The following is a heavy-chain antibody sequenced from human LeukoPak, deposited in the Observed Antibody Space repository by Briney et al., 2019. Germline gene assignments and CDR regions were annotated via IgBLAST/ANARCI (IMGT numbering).Heavy chain of an antibody. J-gene: IGHJ6*02. V-gene: IGHV3-48*04. CDR1: GFTFSSYA. Sequence: GGSLRLSCAASGFTFSSYAMNWVRQAPGKGLEWISYISPNSETKYYADSVKGRFTISRDSAKNSLYLQMNSLTAEDTAVYFCARDIGFTVVRGAMLYFYAMDVWGQGATVTISS. CDR3: ARDIGFTVVRGAMLYFYAMDV. D-gene: IGHD3-10*01. CDR2: ISPNSETK.